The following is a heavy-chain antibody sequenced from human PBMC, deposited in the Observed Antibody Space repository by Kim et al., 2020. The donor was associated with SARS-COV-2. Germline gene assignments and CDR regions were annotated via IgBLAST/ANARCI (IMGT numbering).Heavy chain of an antibody. CDR3: AREYSSSWYQWERYYYYGMDV. Sequence: SETLSLTCAVYGGSFSGYYWSWIRQPPGKGLEWIGEINHSGSTNYNPSLKSRVTISVDTSKNQFSLKLSSVTAADTAVYYCAREYSSSWYQWERYYYYGMDVWGQGTTVTVSS. D-gene: IGHD6-13*01. V-gene: IGHV4-34*01. J-gene: IGHJ6*02. CDR2: INHSGST. CDR1: GGSFSGYY.